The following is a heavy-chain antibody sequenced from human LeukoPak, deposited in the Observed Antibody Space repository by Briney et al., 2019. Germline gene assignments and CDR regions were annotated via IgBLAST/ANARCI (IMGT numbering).Heavy chain of an antibody. D-gene: IGHD4-17*01. V-gene: IGHV3-21*04. CDR3: AKLPSYGDYGVHWYFDL. Sequence: PGGSLRLSCAASGFTFSSYSMNWVRQAPGKGLEWVSSISSSSSYIYYADSVKGRFTISRDNSKNTLYLQMNSLRAEDTAVYYCAKLPSYGDYGVHWYFDLWGRGTLVTVSS. CDR2: ISSSSSYI. J-gene: IGHJ2*01. CDR1: GFTFSSYS.